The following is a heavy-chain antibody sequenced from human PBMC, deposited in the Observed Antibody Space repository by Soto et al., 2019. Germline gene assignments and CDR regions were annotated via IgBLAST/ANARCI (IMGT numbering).Heavy chain of an antibody. CDR3: ARDLRYCSITSCHHDDFDT. V-gene: IGHV6-1*01. J-gene: IGHJ3*02. CDR2: TYYRSKWYN. Sequence: SQTLSLTCAISGDSVSSNSAAWNWIRQSPSRGLEWLGRTYYRSKWYNDYAVSVKSQITINPDTSKNQFSLQLNSVTPEDTAVYYCARDLRYCSITSCHHDDFDTWGQGTMVTV. D-gene: IGHD2-2*01. CDR1: GDSVSSNSAA.